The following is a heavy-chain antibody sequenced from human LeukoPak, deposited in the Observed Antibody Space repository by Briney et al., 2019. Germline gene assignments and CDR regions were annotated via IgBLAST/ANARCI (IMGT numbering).Heavy chain of an antibody. CDR1: GGSISSSSYY. V-gene: IGHV4-39*01. J-gene: IGHJ6*02. CDR3: ARHLLVSGYTIGDYGMDV. D-gene: IGHD5-12*01. CDR2: TSYSGST. Sequence: PSETLSLTCTVSGGSISSSSYYWGWIRQPPGKGLEWIGGTSYSGSTYYNPSLKSRVTISVDTSKNQLSLKLSSVTAADTAAYYCARHLLVSGYTIGDYGMDVWGQGTTVTVSS.